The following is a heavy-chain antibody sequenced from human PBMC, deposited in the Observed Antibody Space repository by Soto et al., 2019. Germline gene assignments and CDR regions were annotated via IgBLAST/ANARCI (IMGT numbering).Heavy chain of an antibody. V-gene: IGHV4-31*03. CDR3: ARDRDSNFHSFDY. CDR1: GGSISSGGYY. Sequence: SETLSLTCTVSGGSISSGGYYWSWIRQHPGKGLEWIGYTYYSGSTYYNPSLKSRVTISVDTSKNQFSLKLSSVTAADTAVYYCARDRDSNFHSFDYWGQGTLVTVSS. CDR2: TYYSGST. D-gene: IGHD4-4*01. J-gene: IGHJ4*02.